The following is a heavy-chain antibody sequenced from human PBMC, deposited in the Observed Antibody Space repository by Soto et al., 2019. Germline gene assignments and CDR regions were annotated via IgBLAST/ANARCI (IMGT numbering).Heavy chain of an antibody. CDR1: GYTFTSYD. V-gene: IGHV1-8*01. D-gene: IGHD2-2*01. CDR2: MNPNSGNT. Sequence: QVQLVQSGAEVKKPGASVKVSCKASGYTFTSYDINWVRQATGQGLEWMGWMNPNSGNTGYAQKFQGRVTMTRNTSISTAYMELSSLRSEDTAVYYCARVHTSHTASYSYYYYMDVWGKGTTVTVSS. CDR3: ARVHTSHTASYSYYYYMDV. J-gene: IGHJ6*03.